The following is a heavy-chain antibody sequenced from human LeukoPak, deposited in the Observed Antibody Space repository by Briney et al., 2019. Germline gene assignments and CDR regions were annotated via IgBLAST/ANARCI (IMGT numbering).Heavy chain of an antibody. Sequence: SETLSLTCTVSGGSISSSSFYWGWIRQPPGKGLEWIGTIYYSGSPYYNPSLKSRVTISVDTSKNQFSLKLSSVTAADTAVYYCASLGRSSWDNWFDPWGQGTLVTVSS. CDR2: IYYSGSP. D-gene: IGHD6-19*01. CDR1: GGSISSSSFY. J-gene: IGHJ5*02. V-gene: IGHV4-39*01. CDR3: ASLGRSSWDNWFDP.